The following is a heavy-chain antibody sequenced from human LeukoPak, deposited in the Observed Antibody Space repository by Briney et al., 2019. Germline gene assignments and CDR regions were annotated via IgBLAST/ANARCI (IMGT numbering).Heavy chain of an antibody. CDR2: IKQDGSEK. CDR1: GFSFSSYW. D-gene: IGHD6-19*01. J-gene: IGHJ6*03. CDR3: ARDFSGWSYYYYYYMDV. V-gene: IGHV3-7*01. Sequence: GGSLRLSCAASGFSFSSYWMSWVRQAPGKGLEWVANIKQDGSEKYYVDSVKGRFTISRDNAKNSLYLQMNSLRAEDTAVYYCARDFSGWSYYYYYYMDVWGKGTTVTISS.